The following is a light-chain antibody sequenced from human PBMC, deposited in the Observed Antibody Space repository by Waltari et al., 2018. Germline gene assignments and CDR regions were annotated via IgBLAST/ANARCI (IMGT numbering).Light chain of an antibody. V-gene: IGKV1-39*01. CDR3: QQSLKTPIT. Sequence: DIEMTQSPSSLSASVGDRVTMTCRASQNIRTYLNWYQQKPGKAPKVRIYGASNLQSGVPSRFSGSGSGTDFSLTISSLQPEDFATYYCQQSLKTPITFGQGTRLQIK. CDR2: GAS. J-gene: IGKJ5*01. CDR1: QNIRTY.